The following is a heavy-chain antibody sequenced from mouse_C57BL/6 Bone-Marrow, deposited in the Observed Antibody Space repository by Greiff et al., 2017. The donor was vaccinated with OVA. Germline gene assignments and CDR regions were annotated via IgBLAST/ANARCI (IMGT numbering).Heavy chain of an antibody. Sequence: EVNVVESGGGLVKPGGSLKLSCAASGFTFSSYAMSWVRQTPEKRLEWVATISDGGSYTYYPDNVKGRFTISRDNAKNNLYLQMSHLKSEDTAMYYCARDLYYDYDAGFAYWGQGTLVTVSA. D-gene: IGHD2-4*01. CDR1: GFTFSSYA. J-gene: IGHJ3*01. V-gene: IGHV5-4*01. CDR3: ARDLYYDYDAGFAY. CDR2: ISDGGSYT.